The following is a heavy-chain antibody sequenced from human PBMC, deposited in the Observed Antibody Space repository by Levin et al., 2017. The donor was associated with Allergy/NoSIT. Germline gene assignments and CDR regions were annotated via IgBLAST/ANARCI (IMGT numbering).Heavy chain of an antibody. Sequence: SETLSLTCTVSGGSISSSYWSWIRQPPGQALAWIGYIYYSGSTNYTPSLKSRVTKSVDTSKKPFSLKRSSVTAADTAVYCCARQYSGYNVKFDSWGRGTLVTVSS. CDR3: ARQYSGYNVKFDS. D-gene: IGHD5-12*01. CDR2: IYYSGST. CDR1: GGSISSSY. J-gene: IGHJ4*02. V-gene: IGHV4-59*01.